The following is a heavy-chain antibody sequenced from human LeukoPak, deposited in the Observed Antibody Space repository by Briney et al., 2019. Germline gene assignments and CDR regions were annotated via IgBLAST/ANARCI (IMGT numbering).Heavy chain of an antibody. Sequence: ASVRVSCKASGYTFTGYYMHWVRQAPGQGLEWMGWINPNSGGTNYAQKFQGRVTMTRDTSISTAYMELSRLRSDDTAVYYCARSLTIFGVVIPPGYWGQGTLVTVSP. V-gene: IGHV1-2*02. J-gene: IGHJ4*02. CDR2: INPNSGGT. D-gene: IGHD3-3*01. CDR3: ARSLTIFGVVIPPGY. CDR1: GYTFTGYY.